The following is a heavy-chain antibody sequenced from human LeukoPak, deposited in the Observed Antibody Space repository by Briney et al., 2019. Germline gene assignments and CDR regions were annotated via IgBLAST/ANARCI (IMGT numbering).Heavy chain of an antibody. CDR2: IIPIFGTA. D-gene: IGHD6-6*01. CDR3: ARAAEYSSSSRGVYYYYYYMDV. J-gene: IGHJ6*03. CDR1: GGTFSSYA. Sequence: GASVKVSCKASGGTFSSYAISWVRQAPGQGLEWMGGIIPIFGTANYAQKFQGRVTITTDESTSTAYMELSSLRSEDTAVYYCARAAEYSSSSRGVYYYYYYMDVWGKGTTVTVSS. V-gene: IGHV1-69*05.